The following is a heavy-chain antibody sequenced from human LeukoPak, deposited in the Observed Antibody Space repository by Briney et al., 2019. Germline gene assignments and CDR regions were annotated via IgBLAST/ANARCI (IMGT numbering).Heavy chain of an antibody. CDR3: ARGDCTNGVCYTENAFDI. J-gene: IGHJ3*02. V-gene: IGHV1-69*13. D-gene: IGHD2-8*01. CDR2: IIPIFGTT. Sequence: SVKVSCKASGGTFSSYAFSWVRQAPGQGLEWMGRIIPIFGTTNYAQKFQGRVTITADESPSTAYMELNSLGSEDTAVYYCARGDCTNGVCYTENAFDIWGQGTMVTVSS. CDR1: GGTFSSYA.